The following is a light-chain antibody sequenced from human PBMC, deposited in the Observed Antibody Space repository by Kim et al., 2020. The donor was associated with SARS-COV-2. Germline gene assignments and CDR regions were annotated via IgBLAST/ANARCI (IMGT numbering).Light chain of an antibody. CDR2: DNN. J-gene: IGLJ1*01. Sequence: ELTQPPSASGTPGQRVTISCSGSSSNIGRNYVYWYQQVPGTAPKLLIHDNNQRPSGVPDRFSGSKSGTSASLAISGLRSEDEADYYCATWDDSLGGYVFGTGTKVTVL. CDR1: SSNIGRNY. CDR3: ATWDDSLGGYV. V-gene: IGLV1-47*01.